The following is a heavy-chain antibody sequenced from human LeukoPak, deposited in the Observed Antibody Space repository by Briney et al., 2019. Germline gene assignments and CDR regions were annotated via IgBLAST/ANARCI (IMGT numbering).Heavy chain of an antibody. Sequence: GGTLRLSCAASGVTFSRYWMHWVGQAPGKEGVGGTGINSDGRSTSYADSMNGPFTLSRDHAKTTLYLRMNSLRADGTAVYYCAIDRATSCYTYSYSYIMDVWGQGTTVTVSS. CDR3: AIDRATSCYTYSYSYIMDV. J-gene: IGHJ6*02. D-gene: IGHD2-2*02. V-gene: IGHV3-74*01. CDR1: GVTFSRYW. CDR2: INSDGRST.